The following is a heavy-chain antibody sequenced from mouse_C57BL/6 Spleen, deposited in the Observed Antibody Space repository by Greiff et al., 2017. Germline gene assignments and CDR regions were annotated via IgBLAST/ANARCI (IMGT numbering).Heavy chain of an antibody. D-gene: IGHD2-4*01. CDR2: IDPSDSYT. Sequence: QVQLQQPGAELVRPGTSVKLSCKASGYTFTSYWMHWVKQRPGQGLEWIGVIDPSDSYTNYNQKFKGKATLTLDTSTSTAYMQLSSMTSEDSAVYYCARSAYDYGAWFAYWCQGTLVTVSA. CDR3: ARSAYDYGAWFAY. J-gene: IGHJ3*01. CDR1: GYTFTSYW. V-gene: IGHV1-59*01.